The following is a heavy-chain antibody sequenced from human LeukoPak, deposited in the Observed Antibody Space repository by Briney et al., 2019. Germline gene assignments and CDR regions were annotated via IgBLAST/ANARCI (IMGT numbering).Heavy chain of an antibody. Sequence: GGSLRLSCAASGFTFSNYPLHWVRQAPGKGLEWVTLISYDGSKIYYADSVKGRFTISRDNSKNTLYLQMNSLTAEDTAVYYCARESGWGRPHVFDFWGQGTMVTVSS. CDR2: ISYDGSKI. V-gene: IGHV3-30-3*01. D-gene: IGHD3-3*01. CDR3: ARESGWGRPHVFDF. CDR1: GFTFSNYP. J-gene: IGHJ3*01.